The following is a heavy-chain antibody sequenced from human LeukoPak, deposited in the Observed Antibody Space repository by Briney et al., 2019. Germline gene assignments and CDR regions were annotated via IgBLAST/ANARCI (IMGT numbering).Heavy chain of an antibody. CDR2: INNDGSTT. D-gene: IGHD1-1*01. CDR1: GFTFSSNW. V-gene: IGHV3-74*01. CDR3: AKDLSNWNDVTTPDY. J-gene: IGHJ4*02. Sequence: GGSLRLSCAASGFTFSSNWMHWVRQAPGKGLVWVSRINNDGSTTNYADSVKGRFTISRDNAKNTLYLQMNSLRAEDRAVYYCAKDLSNWNDVTTPDYWGQGTLVTVSS.